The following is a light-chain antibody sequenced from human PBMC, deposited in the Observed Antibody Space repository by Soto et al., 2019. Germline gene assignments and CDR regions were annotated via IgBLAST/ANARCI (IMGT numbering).Light chain of an antibody. CDR2: AAS. CDR1: QGISSD. CDR3: QHLNNYPPYT. Sequence: DIQLTQSPSFLSASVGDRVTITCRASQGISSDLAWYQQRPGKAPKLLIYAASTLQSGVPSRFSGSGSGTAFTLTISSLQPEDLATYCCQHLNNYPPYTFGQGTKLEIK. V-gene: IGKV1-9*01. J-gene: IGKJ2*01.